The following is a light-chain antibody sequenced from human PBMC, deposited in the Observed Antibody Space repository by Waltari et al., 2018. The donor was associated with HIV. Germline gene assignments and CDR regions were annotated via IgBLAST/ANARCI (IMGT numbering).Light chain of an antibody. V-gene: IGKV3-15*01. Sequence: RTQSPTTLPASPGERGTLSCRANQRVTTTLAWYQQKPGQAPRLLIYGTSTRATGCPGRFSGSGSGTEFTLTISSLQSEDFAVYYCQQYNTWPQTFGQGTRVEI. CDR1: QRVTTT. J-gene: IGKJ1*01. CDR2: GTS. CDR3: QQYNTWPQT.